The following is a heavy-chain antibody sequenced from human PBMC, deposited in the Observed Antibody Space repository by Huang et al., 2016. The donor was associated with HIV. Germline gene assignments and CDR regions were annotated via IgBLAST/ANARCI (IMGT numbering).Heavy chain of an antibody. J-gene: IGHJ4*02. CDR1: GGTFSSYA. D-gene: IGHD3-22*01. Sequence: QVQLVQSGAEVKQPGSSVKVSCKASGGTFSSYAISWVRQAPGQGLEWMGGIILIFGTANYAQKYQGRVTITADESTSTAYMELSSLRSEDTAEYYCARARGYYDSSVSYYFDYWGQGTLVTVSS. V-gene: IGHV1-69*13. CDR2: IILIFGTA. CDR3: ARARGYYDSSVSYYFDY.